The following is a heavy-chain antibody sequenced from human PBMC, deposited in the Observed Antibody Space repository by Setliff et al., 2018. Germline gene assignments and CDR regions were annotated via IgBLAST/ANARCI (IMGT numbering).Heavy chain of an antibody. Sequence: GGSLRLSCVTSGFSFGDYAMNWVRQAPGKGLEWISLIRTKGNSETTEYATSVKGRFTISRDDSTSVAYLQMNSLKSEDTAVYYCTRDAPFWAPQYSLWSDGAYSQYYYMDVWGQGTMVTVSS. CDR3: TRDAPFWAPQYSLWSDGAYSQYYYMDV. D-gene: IGHD2-15*01. V-gene: IGHV3-49*04. CDR2: IRTKGNSETT. CDR1: GFSFGDYA. J-gene: IGHJ6*03.